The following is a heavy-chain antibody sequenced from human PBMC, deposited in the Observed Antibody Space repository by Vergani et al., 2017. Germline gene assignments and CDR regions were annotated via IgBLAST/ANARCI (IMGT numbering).Heavy chain of an antibody. D-gene: IGHD4-11*01. Sequence: EVQLVQSGAEVQKPGATVKISCKVSGYTFTDYYMHWVQQAPGKGLEWMGLVDPEDGETIYAEKFQGRVTITADTSTVTAYMELSSLRSEDTAVYYCATDNGMTTVTTGYYYYGMDVWGQGTTVTVSS. CDR3: ATDNGMTTVTTGYYYYGMDV. J-gene: IGHJ6*02. CDR1: GYTFTDYY. CDR2: VDPEDGET. V-gene: IGHV1-69-2*01.